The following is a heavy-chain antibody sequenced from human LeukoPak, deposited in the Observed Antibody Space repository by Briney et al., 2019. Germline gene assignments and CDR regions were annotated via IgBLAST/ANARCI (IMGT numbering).Heavy chain of an antibody. Sequence: PTGGSLRLSCAASGFTFSSYAMHWVRQAPGKGLDWVAVISYDGSNKYYADSVKGRFTISRDNSKNTLYLQMNSLRAEDTAVYYCARDARRYDFWSGYYHDYWGQGTLVTVSS. V-gene: IGHV3-30-3*01. CDR3: ARDARRYDFWSGYYHDY. CDR2: ISYDGSNK. D-gene: IGHD3-3*01. J-gene: IGHJ4*02. CDR1: GFTFSSYA.